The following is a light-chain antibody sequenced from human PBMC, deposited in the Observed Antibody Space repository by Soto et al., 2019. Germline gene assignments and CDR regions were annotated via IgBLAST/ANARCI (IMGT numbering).Light chain of an antibody. CDR3: QAWDSSTAVV. CDR1: KLDTKF. V-gene: IGLV3-1*01. CDR2: QDD. J-gene: IGLJ2*01. Sequence: SYELTQPPSVSVSPGQTASITCSGDKLDTKFACWYQQKPGQSPVLVIYQDDKRPSGIPERFSGSNSGNTATLTISGTQAMDEADYYCQAWDSSTAVVFGGGTKVTVL.